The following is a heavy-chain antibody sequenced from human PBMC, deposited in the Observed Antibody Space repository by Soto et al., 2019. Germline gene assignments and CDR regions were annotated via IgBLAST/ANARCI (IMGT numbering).Heavy chain of an antibody. Sequence: QVPLVQSGAEVKKPGASVKVSCKASGYTFTSYGITWVRQAPGQGLEWMGWISAYNGNTNYAQKLQGRVTMTTDTSTSTAYMELRSLRSDDTAVYYCARAGNDFWSGFHSLDSWGQGTLVTVSS. CDR3: ARAGNDFWSGFHSLDS. CDR2: ISAYNGNT. CDR1: GYTFTSYG. V-gene: IGHV1-18*01. D-gene: IGHD3-3*01. J-gene: IGHJ4*02.